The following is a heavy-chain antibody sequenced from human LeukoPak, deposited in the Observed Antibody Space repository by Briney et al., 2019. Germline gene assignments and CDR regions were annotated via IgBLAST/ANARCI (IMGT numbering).Heavy chain of an antibody. CDR1: GDSISSYY. V-gene: IGHV4-59*08. J-gene: IGHJ4*02. Sequence: PSETLSLTCTVSGDSISSYYWSWIRQPPVKGLEWIGYIYYTGSTNYNPSLKSRVTMSVDTSKNQFSLNLNSVTAADTAVYYCARHNSHGDYPLDYWGQGTLVTVSS. D-gene: IGHD4-17*01. CDR2: IYYTGST. CDR3: ARHNSHGDYPLDY.